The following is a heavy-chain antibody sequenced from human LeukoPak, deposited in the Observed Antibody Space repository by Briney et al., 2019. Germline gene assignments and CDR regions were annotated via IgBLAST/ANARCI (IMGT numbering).Heavy chain of an antibody. D-gene: IGHD4-11*01. CDR2: IIPIFGTA. Sequence: ASVKVSRKASGGTFSSYAISWVRQAPGQGLEWMGGIIPIFGTANYAQKFQGRVTITADESTSTAYMELSSLRSEDTAVYYCARDRVTTGESFDYWGQGTLVTVSS. CDR1: GGTFSSYA. CDR3: ARDRVTTGESFDY. J-gene: IGHJ4*02. V-gene: IGHV1-69*13.